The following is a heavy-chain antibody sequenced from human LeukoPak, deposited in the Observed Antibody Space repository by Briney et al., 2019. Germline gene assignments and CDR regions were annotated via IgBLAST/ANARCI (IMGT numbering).Heavy chain of an antibody. Sequence: PSETLSLTCTVYGGSISSYYWRWIRQPPGKGLEWIGYIYYSGSTNYNPTLKSRMSISVDTSKNQFSLKLSSVTAADTAVYYCARTNEGGHTYNYFYYYYMDVWGKGTTVTISS. D-gene: IGHD1-1*01. CDR2: IYYSGST. CDR1: GGSISSYY. V-gene: IGHV4-59*01. CDR3: ARTNEGGHTYNYFYYYYMDV. J-gene: IGHJ6*03.